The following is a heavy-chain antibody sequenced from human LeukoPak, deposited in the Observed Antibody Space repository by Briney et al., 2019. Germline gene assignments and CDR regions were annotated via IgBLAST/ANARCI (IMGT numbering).Heavy chain of an antibody. Sequence: PGGSLRLSCAASGFTFNNHAMHWVHQAPGKGLEWVAVISYTGSDKYYADSVKGRFTISRDNSKNTLYLQMNSLRAEDTAVYYCARGRGVVPAAIDYWGQGTLVTVSS. J-gene: IGHJ4*02. CDR3: ARGRGVVPAAIDY. CDR1: GFTFNNHA. CDR2: ISYTGSDK. D-gene: IGHD2-2*01. V-gene: IGHV3-30-3*01.